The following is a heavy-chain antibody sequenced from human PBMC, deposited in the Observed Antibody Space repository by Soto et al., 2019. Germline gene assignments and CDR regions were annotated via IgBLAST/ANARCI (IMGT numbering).Heavy chain of an antibody. CDR3: ARSQGSSTSLEIYYYYYYGMDV. Sequence: QVQLVQSGAEVKKPGSSVKVSCKASGGTFSSYAISWVRQAPGQGLEWMGGIIPIPGTANYAQKFQGRVTITADESTSIAYMELSSLRSEDTAVYYCARSQGSSTSLEIYYYYYYGMDVWGQGTTVTVSS. D-gene: IGHD2-2*01. V-gene: IGHV1-69*01. J-gene: IGHJ6*02. CDR1: GGTFSSYA. CDR2: IIPIPGTA.